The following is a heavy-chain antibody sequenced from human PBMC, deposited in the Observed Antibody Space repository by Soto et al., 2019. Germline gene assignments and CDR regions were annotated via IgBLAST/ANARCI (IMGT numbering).Heavy chain of an antibody. V-gene: IGHV1-69*13. CDR2: IIPIFGTA. CDR1: GGTFSSYA. Sequence: SVKVSCKASGGTFSSYAISWVRQAPGQGLEWMGGIIPIFGTANYAQKFQGRVTITADESTSTAYMELSSLRSEDTAVYYCARESSSDGYNFYYFDYWGQGTLVTVS. D-gene: IGHD5-12*01. J-gene: IGHJ4*02. CDR3: ARESSSDGYNFYYFDY.